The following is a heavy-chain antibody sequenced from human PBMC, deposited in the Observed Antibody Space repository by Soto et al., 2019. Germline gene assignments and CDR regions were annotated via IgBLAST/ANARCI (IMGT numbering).Heavy chain of an antibody. J-gene: IGHJ5*02. Sequence: PSEALSLTCAVYVGSFSGYYWSWIRQPPGKGLEWIGEINHSGSTNYNPSLKSRVTISVDTSKNQFSLKLSSVTAADTAVYYCAREAIPLRKLFGFDPWGQGTLVTVSS. CDR3: AREAIPLRKLFGFDP. CDR2: INHSGST. CDR1: VGSFSGYY. V-gene: IGHV4-34*01. D-gene: IGHD2-21*01.